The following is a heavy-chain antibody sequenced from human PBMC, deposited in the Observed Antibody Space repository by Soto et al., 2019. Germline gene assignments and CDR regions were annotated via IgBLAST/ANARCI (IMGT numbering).Heavy chain of an antibody. V-gene: IGHV1-69*12. CDR3: ARGDATKIVVTTYYGMDV. CDR2: IIPVFGTA. J-gene: IGHJ6*02. Sequence: QVQLVQSGAEVKKPGSSVKVSCKASGGSLSNYGISWVRQDPGQGLEWMGGIIPVFGTANYAQKFQGRVTITADESTSIVYMDVTSLRSEDTAVYYCARGDATKIVVTTYYGMDVWGQGTPVTVSS. D-gene: IGHD4-17*01. CDR1: GGSLSNYG.